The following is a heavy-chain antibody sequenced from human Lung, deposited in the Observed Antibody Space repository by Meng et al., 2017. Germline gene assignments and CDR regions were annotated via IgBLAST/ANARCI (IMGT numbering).Heavy chain of an antibody. Sequence: QLRQKQGGSGLLKLWETLALTWFVSGGSVRDYYWSWIRQPTGKGLEWIGEINHSGSTNYNPSLESRATISVDTSQNNLSLKLSSVTTADSAVYYCARGPTTMAHDFDYWGQGTLVTVSS. CDR3: ARGPTTMAHDFDY. CDR2: INHSGST. D-gene: IGHD4-11*01. CDR1: GGSVRDYY. J-gene: IGHJ4*02. V-gene: IGHV4-34*01.